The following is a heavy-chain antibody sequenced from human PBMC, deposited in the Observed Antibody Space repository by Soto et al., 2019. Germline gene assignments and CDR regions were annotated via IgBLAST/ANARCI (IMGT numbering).Heavy chain of an antibody. Sequence: QVQLVQSGDEVTKPGSSVKVSCKAYGGTFSSYPISWVLQAHGQGIEWMGRIIPILGIVNYAQKFQGRVTITADKPTRTAYMELRNLRSEDSAVYYCARDLWLGLHVVETRPHFDYWGQGTLVTVSS. CDR3: ARDLWLGLHVVETRPHFDY. CDR2: IIPILGIV. J-gene: IGHJ4*02. V-gene: IGHV1-69*04. CDR1: GGTFSSYP. D-gene: IGHD5-12*01.